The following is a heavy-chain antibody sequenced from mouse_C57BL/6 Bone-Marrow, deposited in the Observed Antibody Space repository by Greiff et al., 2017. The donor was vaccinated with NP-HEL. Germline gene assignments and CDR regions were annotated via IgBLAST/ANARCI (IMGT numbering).Heavy chain of an antibody. V-gene: IGHV3-6*01. J-gene: IGHJ2*01. CDR2: IRYDGSN. CDR3: ARRGYNGSSYEEY. Sequence: EVQLQESGPGLVKPSQSLSLTCSVTGYSITSGYYWNWIRQLPGNKLEWMGYIRYDGSNNYNPSLKNRISITRDTSKNQFFLKLNSVTTEDTATNYWARRGYNGSSYEEYWGQGTTLTVSS. D-gene: IGHD1-1*01. CDR1: GYSITSGYY.